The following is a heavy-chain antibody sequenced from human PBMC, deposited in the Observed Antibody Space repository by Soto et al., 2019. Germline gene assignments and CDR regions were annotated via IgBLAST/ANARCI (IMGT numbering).Heavy chain of an antibody. J-gene: IGHJ3*02. D-gene: IGHD3-22*01. CDR3: ARGRNLYYYDSSGYYDAFDI. V-gene: IGHV5-10-1*01. CDR2: IDPSDSQT. Sequence: GESLKISCTGSGYSFAGYWITWVRQKPGKGLEWMGRIDPSDSQTYYSPSFRGHVTISADKSITTAYLQWSSLKASDTAMYYCARGRNLYYYDSSGYYDAFDIWGQGTMVTVS. CDR1: GYSFAGYW.